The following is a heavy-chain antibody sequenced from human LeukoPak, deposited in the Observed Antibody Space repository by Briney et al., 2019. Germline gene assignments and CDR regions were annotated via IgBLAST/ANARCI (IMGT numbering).Heavy chain of an antibody. V-gene: IGHV3-23*01. CDR3: AKCRDIVAPFDY. Sequence: GESLRLSCAASGFTFSSYAMSWVRQAPGKGLEWVSAISGSGGATHYADSVKGRFTISRDNSKNTLYLQMNSLRAEDTAVYYCAKCRDIVAPFDYWGQGTLVTVSS. CDR2: ISGSGGAT. J-gene: IGHJ4*02. D-gene: IGHD5-12*01. CDR1: GFTFSSYA.